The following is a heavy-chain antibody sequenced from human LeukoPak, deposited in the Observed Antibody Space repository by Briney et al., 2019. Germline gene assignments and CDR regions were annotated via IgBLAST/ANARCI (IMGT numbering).Heavy chain of an antibody. CDR1: GFTFSRNA. J-gene: IGHJ4*02. D-gene: IGHD3-22*01. Sequence: GGSLRLSRAASGFTFSRNAMNWVRQAPGKGLEWVASISGNGVGTYYADSVKGRFNISRDNSKNTLYLQMNSLRTEDTAVYHCAKDANYFDSGSYLIPFDFWGQGTLVTVSS. CDR2: ISGNGVGT. CDR3: AKDANYFDSGSYLIPFDF. V-gene: IGHV3-23*01.